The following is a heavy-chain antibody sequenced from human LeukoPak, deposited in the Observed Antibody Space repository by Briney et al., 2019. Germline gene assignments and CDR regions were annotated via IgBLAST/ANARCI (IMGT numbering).Heavy chain of an antibody. J-gene: IGHJ4*02. CDR2: ISGSGGST. V-gene: IGHV3-23*01. CDR1: GFTFSSYA. CDR3: VKDAYYYGSGSTTYFDY. Sequence: GGSLRLSCAASGFTFSSYAMSWVRQAPGKGLEWVSAISGSGGSTYYADSVKGRFTISRDNSKNTLYLQMNSLRAEDTAVYYCVKDAYYYGSGSTTYFDYWGQGTLVTVSS. D-gene: IGHD3-10*01.